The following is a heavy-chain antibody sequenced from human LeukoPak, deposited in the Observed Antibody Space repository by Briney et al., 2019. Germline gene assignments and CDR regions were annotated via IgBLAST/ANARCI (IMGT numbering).Heavy chain of an antibody. CDR1: GXTFSHSY. J-gene: IGHJ4*02. V-gene: IGHV3-74*01. CDR2: IDNDGGT. D-gene: IGHD2-8*01. Sequence: PGGSLRLSCAASGXTFSHSYMHWVRQAPGKGLVWVSRIDNDGGTSYADSVKGRFTITRDNAKNTLYLQMNSLRAEDTALYYCARDSVAYGVWSGGIDYWGQGTLVTGSS. CDR3: ARDSVAYGVWSGGIDY.